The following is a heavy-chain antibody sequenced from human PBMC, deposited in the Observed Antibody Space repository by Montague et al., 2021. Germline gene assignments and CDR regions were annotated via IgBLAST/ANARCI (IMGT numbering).Heavy chain of an antibody. Sequence: SETLSLTCTVTGGSISAFYWSWIRQSPEKGLEWIGYIYDSGTTNYNPSLKSRVTISADTSMNQFSLNLRSVTAADTAVYFCARRLWSRATFDYWGQGTLVTVSS. D-gene: IGHD1-26*01. V-gene: IGHV4-59*08. CDR3: ARRLWSRATFDY. CDR2: IYDSGTT. J-gene: IGHJ4*02. CDR1: GGSISAFY.